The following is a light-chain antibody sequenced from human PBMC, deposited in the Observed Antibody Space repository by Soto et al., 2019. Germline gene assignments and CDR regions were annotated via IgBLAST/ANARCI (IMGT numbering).Light chain of an antibody. CDR2: NNN. Sequence: QSVLTQPPSASGTPGQRVTISCSGSSSNIGNRGVNWYQQLPVAAPKLLIYNNNERPSGVPDRFSGSKSVTSASLAISGLQSEDEADYYCATWDDSLKAWVFGGGTKLTVL. J-gene: IGLJ3*02. CDR1: SSNIGNRG. CDR3: ATWDDSLKAWV. V-gene: IGLV1-44*01.